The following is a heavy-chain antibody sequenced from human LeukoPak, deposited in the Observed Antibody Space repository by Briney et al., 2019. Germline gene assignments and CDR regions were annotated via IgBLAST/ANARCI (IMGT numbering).Heavy chain of an antibody. J-gene: IGHJ4*02. CDR1: GFTFSSYA. CDR2: ISGSGGST. CDR3: GRELDWLPTLDY. V-gene: IGHV3-23*01. D-gene: IGHD3-9*01. Sequence: PGGSLRLSCAASGFTFSSYAMSWVRQAPGKGLEWVSAISGSGGSTYYTDSVKGRFTISRDNSKNTLWLQMNSLRAEDTAVYYCGRELDWLPTLDYWGQGTLVTVSS.